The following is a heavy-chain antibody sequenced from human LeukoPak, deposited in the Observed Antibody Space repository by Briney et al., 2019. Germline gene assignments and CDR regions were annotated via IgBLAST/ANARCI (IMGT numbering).Heavy chain of an antibody. J-gene: IGHJ4*02. Sequence: PGGSLRLSCAASGFTFSPYEMNWVRQAPGKGLEWVSYISSSGTTIYYADSVKGRFTISRDNAKNSLYLQMNSLRVEGTAVYYCARGPPRRLDYWGQGALVTVSS. V-gene: IGHV3-48*03. CDR3: ARGPPRRLDY. CDR1: GFTFSPYE. CDR2: ISSSGTTI.